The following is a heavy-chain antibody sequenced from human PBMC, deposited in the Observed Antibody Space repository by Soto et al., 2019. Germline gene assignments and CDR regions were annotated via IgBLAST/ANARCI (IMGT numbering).Heavy chain of an antibody. Sequence: SETLSLTCTVSGGSISSGDYYWSWIRQPPGKGLEWIGYIYYSGSTYYNPSLKSRVTISVDTSKNQFSLKLSSVTAADTAVYYCAREGIEARHYYYGMDVWGQGTTVTVSS. D-gene: IGHD6-6*01. J-gene: IGHJ6*02. V-gene: IGHV4-30-4*01. CDR3: AREGIEARHYYYGMDV. CDR2: IYYSGST. CDR1: GGSISSGDYY.